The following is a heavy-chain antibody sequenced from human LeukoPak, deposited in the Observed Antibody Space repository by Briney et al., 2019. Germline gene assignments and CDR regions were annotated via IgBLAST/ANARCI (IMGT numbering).Heavy chain of an antibody. Sequence: GGSLRLSCAASGFTFSSYAMSWVRQAPGKGLEWVSAISGSGGSTYYADSVKGRFTISRDNSKNTLYLQMNSLRAEDTALYYCAKDRRRYFDWSHWFDPWGQGTLVTVSS. CDR2: ISGSGGST. CDR1: GFTFSSYA. D-gene: IGHD3-9*01. CDR3: AKDRRRYFDWSHWFDP. V-gene: IGHV3-23*01. J-gene: IGHJ5*02.